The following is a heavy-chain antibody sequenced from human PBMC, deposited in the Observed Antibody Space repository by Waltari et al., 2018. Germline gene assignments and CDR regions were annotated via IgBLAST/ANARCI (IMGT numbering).Heavy chain of an antibody. CDR2: INPNSGGT. Sequence: QVQLVQSGAEVKKPGASVKVSCKASGYTFTGYYMHWVRQAPGQGLEWMGWINPNSGGTNYAQKFQGRVTMTRDTSISTAYMELSRLRSDDTAVYYCAREGGGDFWSGPGSYFDYWGQGTLVTVSS. V-gene: IGHV1-2*02. J-gene: IGHJ4*02. CDR3: AREGGGDFWSGPGSYFDY. D-gene: IGHD3-3*01. CDR1: GYTFTGYY.